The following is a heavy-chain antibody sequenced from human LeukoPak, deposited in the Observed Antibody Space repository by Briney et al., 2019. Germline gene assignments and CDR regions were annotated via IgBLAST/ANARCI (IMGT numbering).Heavy chain of an antibody. Sequence: GGSLRLSCAASGFTFSSYGMHWVRQAPGKGLEWVAFIRFDGSNKYYTDSVKGRFTLSRDNSKNTLYLQINSLRAEDTAVYYCAREVQRAFDIWGQGTMVTVSS. D-gene: IGHD1-1*01. CDR3: AREVQRAFDI. CDR1: GFTFSSYG. J-gene: IGHJ3*02. CDR2: IRFDGSNK. V-gene: IGHV3-30*02.